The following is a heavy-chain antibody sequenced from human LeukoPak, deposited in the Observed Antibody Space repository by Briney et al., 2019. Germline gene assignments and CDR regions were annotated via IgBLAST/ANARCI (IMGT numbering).Heavy chain of an antibody. J-gene: IGHJ5*02. CDR3: ARKQGGQLVNTRRWFDP. D-gene: IGHD6-13*01. CDR2: IYYSGST. Sequence: TSETLSLTCTVSGGSISSYYWSWIRQPPGKGLEWIGYIYYSGSTNYNPSLKSRVTISLDTSKSQFSLKLTSVTAADTAVYYCARKQGGQLVNTRRWFDPWGQGTLVTVSS. V-gene: IGHV4-59*12. CDR1: GGSISSYY.